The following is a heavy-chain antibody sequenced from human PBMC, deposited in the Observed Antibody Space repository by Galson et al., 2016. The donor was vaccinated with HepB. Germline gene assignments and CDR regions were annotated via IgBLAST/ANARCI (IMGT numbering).Heavy chain of an antibody. Sequence: SLRLSCAASGFTFSQYAMHWVRQAPGKGLEWVSLISYDGINTFYADSVKGRFTISRDNLRNTLYLHMTNLRSQDTAMYYCARRNFASVVIMYHFDRWGQGTLVTVPS. CDR1: GFTFSQYA. CDR2: ISYDGINT. CDR3: ARRNFASVVIMYHFDR. D-gene: IGHD3-3*01. J-gene: IGHJ4*02. V-gene: IGHV3-30-3*01.